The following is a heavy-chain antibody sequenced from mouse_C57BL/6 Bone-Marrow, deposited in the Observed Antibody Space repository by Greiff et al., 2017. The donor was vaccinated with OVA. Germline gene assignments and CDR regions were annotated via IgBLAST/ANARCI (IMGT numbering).Heavy chain of an antibody. CDR3: ARNSAYYYSSSGSPYWYFDV. V-gene: IGHV2-2*01. D-gene: IGHD1-1*01. CDR2: IWSGGST. Sequence: VQLQQSGPGLVQPSQSLSITCTVSGFSLTSYGVHWVRQSPGKGLEWLGVIWSGGSTDYNAAFISRLSISKDNSTSHVFFKMNSLQADDTAIYYCARNSAYYYSSSGSPYWYFDVWGAGTAVTVSS. CDR1: GFSLTSYG. J-gene: IGHJ1*01.